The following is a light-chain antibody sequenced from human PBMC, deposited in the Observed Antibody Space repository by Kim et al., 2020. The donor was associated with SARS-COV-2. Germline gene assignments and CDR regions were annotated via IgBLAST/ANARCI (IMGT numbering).Light chain of an antibody. CDR1: SSDVGGYNF. CDR3: GSYTSSTTLV. V-gene: IGLV2-14*03. J-gene: IGLJ2*01. CDR2: DVS. Sequence: QSALTQPASVSGSPGQSITISCTGTSSDVGGYNFVSWYQQHPDKAPKLMIYDVSSRPSGVSDRFSGSKSGNTASLTISGLQAEDEADYYCGSYTSSTTLVFGGGTQLTVL.